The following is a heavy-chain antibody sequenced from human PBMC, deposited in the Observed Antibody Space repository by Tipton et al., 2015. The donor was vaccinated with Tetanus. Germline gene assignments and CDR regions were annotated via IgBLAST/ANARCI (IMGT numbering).Heavy chain of an antibody. CDR3: ARMSFLNYALDV. D-gene: IGHD2/OR15-2a*01. Sequence: SLRLSCAASGFTFSNYAMIWVRQAPGKGLVWMSSINPDGRRTNYADSVKGRFTISRDNAKNTVYLQMSSLRAEDTAVYFCARMSFLNYALDVWAQG. V-gene: IGHV3-74*01. CDR2: INPDGRRT. J-gene: IGHJ6*02. CDR1: GFTFSNYA.